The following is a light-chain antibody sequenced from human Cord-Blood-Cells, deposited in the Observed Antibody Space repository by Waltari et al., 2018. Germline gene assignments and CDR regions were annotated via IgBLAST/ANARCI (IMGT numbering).Light chain of an antibody. J-gene: IGLJ3*02. CDR1: SSDVGGYNY. V-gene: IGLV2-14*01. CDR3: SSYTSSSTV. Sequence: QSALTQPASVSGSPGQSITISCTGTSSDVGGYNYFSWYQQHPGKAPKLMLYDVSNRPSGVSNRFSGSKSGNTASLTISGLQAEDEADYYCSSYTSSSTVFGGGTKLTVL. CDR2: DVS.